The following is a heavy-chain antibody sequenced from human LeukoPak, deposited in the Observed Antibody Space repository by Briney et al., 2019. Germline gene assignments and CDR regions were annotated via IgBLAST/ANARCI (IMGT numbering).Heavy chain of an antibody. CDR2: INWNGGST. Sequence: PGGPLRLSCAASGFTFDDYGMSWVRQAPGKGLEWVSGINWNGGSTGYADSLKGRFTISRDNAKNSLYLQMNSLRAEDTAVYYCARDSQYSSSPQDYWGQGTLVTVSS. J-gene: IGHJ4*02. CDR3: ARDSQYSSSPQDY. CDR1: GFTFDDYG. D-gene: IGHD6-13*01. V-gene: IGHV3-20*04.